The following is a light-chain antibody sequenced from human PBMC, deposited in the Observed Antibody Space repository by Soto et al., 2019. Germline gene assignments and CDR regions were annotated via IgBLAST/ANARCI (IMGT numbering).Light chain of an antibody. CDR2: GAS. Sequence: EIVLTQSPGTLSLSPGERATLSCRASQSVSSSYLAWYQQKPGQAPRLLIYGASSRATGIPDRFSGSGSGTDFTLTISRLEPYFFSVYSCQHYGCSPNPFGPGPNLAVK. CDR1: QSVSSSY. V-gene: IGKV3-20*01. CDR3: QHYGCSPNP. J-gene: IGKJ1*01.